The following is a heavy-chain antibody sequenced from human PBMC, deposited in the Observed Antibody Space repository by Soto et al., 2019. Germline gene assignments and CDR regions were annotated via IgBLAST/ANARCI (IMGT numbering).Heavy chain of an antibody. CDR1: GVTFSGYA. J-gene: IGHJ3*02. Sequence: EVQLLESGGGLVQPGGSLRLSCTASGVTFSGYAMSWFRQALGKGLEWVSAISGTGGNTYYADYVKGRFTIYSDNSESTLFLQLHSLRANDTAVYYCARRHAYGGNLDAFEIWGQGTTVAVSS. CDR3: ARRHAYGGNLDAFEI. CDR2: ISGTGGNT. D-gene: IGHD2-15*01. V-gene: IGHV3-23*01.